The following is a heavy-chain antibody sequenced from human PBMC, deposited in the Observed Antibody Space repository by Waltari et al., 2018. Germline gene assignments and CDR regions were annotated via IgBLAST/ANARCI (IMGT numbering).Heavy chain of an antibody. CDR1: GFTFGSYW. V-gene: IGHV3-74*01. Sequence: EVQLVESGGGLVQPGGSLRLSCAAPGFTFGSYWMHWVRQPPGKGLVWVSRVNNDGSGTIYAYSVKGRFTISRDNGKNTLYLQMNSLRAEDTGVYYCARVAPNWSVDLWGRGTLVTVSS. CDR2: VNNDGSGT. J-gene: IGHJ2*01. CDR3: ARVAPNWSVDL.